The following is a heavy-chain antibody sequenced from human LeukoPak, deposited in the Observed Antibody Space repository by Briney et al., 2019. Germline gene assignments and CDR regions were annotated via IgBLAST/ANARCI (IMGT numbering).Heavy chain of an antibody. V-gene: IGHV3-21*01. CDR3: ARGRDYPSGAFDI. D-gene: IGHD1-26*01. Sequence: PGGSLRLSCAASGFTFSGYSMNWVRQAPGKGLEWVSSISSSSSYIYYADSVKGRFTISRDNAKNSLYLQMNSLRAEDTAVYYCARGRDYPSGAFDIWGQGTMVTVSS. CDR2: ISSSSSYI. J-gene: IGHJ3*02. CDR1: GFTFSGYS.